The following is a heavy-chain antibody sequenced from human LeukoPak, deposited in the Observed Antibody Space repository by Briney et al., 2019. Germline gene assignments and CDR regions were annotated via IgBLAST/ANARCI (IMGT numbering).Heavy chain of an antibody. CDR3: ARDLISDTIFGVVTLFDY. D-gene: IGHD3-3*01. Sequence: ASVKVSCKASGYTFTGYYMHWVRQAPGQGLEWMGWINPNSGGTNYAQKFQGRVTMTRDTSISTAYMELSRLRSDDTAVYYCARDLISDTIFGVVTLFDYWGQGTLVTVSS. V-gene: IGHV1-2*02. CDR1: GYTFTGYY. CDR2: INPNSGGT. J-gene: IGHJ4*02.